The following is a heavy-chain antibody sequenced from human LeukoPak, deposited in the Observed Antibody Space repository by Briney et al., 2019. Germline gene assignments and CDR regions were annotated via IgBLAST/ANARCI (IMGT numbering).Heavy chain of an antibody. Sequence: GGSLRLSCAASGFTFSSYAMHWVRQAPGKGLEWVAVISYDGSNKYYADSVKGRFTISRDNSKNTLYLQMNSLRAEDTAVYYCARGYYYDSSGYQYWGQGTLVTVSS. V-gene: IGHV3-30*04. D-gene: IGHD3-22*01. CDR1: GFTFSSYA. CDR3: ARGYYYDSSGYQY. CDR2: ISYDGSNK. J-gene: IGHJ4*02.